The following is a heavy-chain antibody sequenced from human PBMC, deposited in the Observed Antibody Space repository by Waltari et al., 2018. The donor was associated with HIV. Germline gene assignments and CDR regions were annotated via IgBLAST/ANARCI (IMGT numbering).Heavy chain of an antibody. CDR2: ISHSGST. CDR1: GGSITTYY. Sequence: QVQLQESGPGLVKPSETLSLTCPVSGGSITTYYWRWIRQPPGKGLEWIGYISHSGSTNYNPSLKSRVTMSVDTSKNQFSLKLSSVTAADTAVYYCARPWAYYDNSGYYYYFDYWGQGILVTVSS. V-gene: IGHV4-59*08. CDR3: ARPWAYYDNSGYYYYFDY. D-gene: IGHD3-22*01. J-gene: IGHJ4*02.